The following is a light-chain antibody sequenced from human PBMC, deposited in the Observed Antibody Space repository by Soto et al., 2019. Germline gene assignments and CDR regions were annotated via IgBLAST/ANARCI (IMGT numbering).Light chain of an antibody. V-gene: IGKV3-15*01. J-gene: IGKJ4*01. CDR1: QSVSSY. Sequence: EIVLTQSPATLSLSPGERATLSCRASQSVSSYLAWYQQKPGQAPRLFMYGASTRATGIPARFSGSGSGTEFTLTISSLQSEDFAIYYCQQYNNWPLTFGGGTKVDI. CDR3: QQYNNWPLT. CDR2: GAS.